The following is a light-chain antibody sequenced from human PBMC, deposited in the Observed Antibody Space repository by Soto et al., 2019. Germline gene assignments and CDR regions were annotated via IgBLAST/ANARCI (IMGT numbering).Light chain of an antibody. V-gene: IGKV3-20*01. CDR3: QQYGSSPVT. CDR1: QSVSSSY. CDR2: GAS. Sequence: EIVLTQSPGTLSLSPGERATLSCRASQSVSSSYLAWYQQKPGQAPRLLIYGASSRATGIPDRFSGSGYGTDFTLTISRLEPEDFEVYYCQQYGSSPVTFGTGTKVDIK. J-gene: IGKJ3*01.